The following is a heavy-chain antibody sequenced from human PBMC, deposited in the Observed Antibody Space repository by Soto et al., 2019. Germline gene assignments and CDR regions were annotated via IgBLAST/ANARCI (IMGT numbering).Heavy chain of an antibody. D-gene: IGHD6-6*01. Sequence: PGGSLRLSCAASGFTFDDYAMHWVRQAPGKGLEWVSGISWNSGSIGYADSVKGRFTISRDNAKNSLYLQMNSLRAEDTALYYCAKAGSIAARPFDYWGQGTLVTVSS. CDR1: GFTFDDYA. CDR2: ISWNSGSI. V-gene: IGHV3-9*01. CDR3: AKAGSIAARPFDY. J-gene: IGHJ4*02.